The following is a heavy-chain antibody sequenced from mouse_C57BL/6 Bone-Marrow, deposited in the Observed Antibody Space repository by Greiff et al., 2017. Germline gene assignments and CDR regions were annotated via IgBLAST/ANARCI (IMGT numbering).Heavy chain of an antibody. CDR2: IYPGDGDP. CDR3: ASRGRIYDYDAWFAY. Sequence: QVQLKESGPELVKPGASVKISCKASGYAFSSSWMNWVKQRPGKGLAWIGRIYPGDGDPNYNGKFKGKATLTADKSSSTAYMQLSSVSSEDSAVYFCASRGRIYDYDAWFAYWGQGTLVTVSA. CDR1: GYAFSSSW. V-gene: IGHV1-82*01. D-gene: IGHD2-4*01. J-gene: IGHJ3*01.